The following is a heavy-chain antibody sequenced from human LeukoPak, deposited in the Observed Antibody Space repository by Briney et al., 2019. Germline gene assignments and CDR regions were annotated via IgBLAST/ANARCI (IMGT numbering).Heavy chain of an antibody. J-gene: IGHJ4*02. Sequence: GGSLQISCQGSGCLFTSYWIGWVRQMPGKGLEWMGIIYPGDSDTRYSPSSQGQVTISADKSISTAYRQWSSLKASDTAMYYCAMSSGSYRPFDYWGQGTLVTVSS. CDR2: IYPGDSDT. CDR3: AMSSGSYRPFDY. V-gene: IGHV5-51*01. CDR1: GCLFTSYW. D-gene: IGHD3-10*01.